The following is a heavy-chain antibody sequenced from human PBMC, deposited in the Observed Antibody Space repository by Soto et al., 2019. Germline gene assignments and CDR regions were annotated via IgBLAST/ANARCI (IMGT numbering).Heavy chain of an antibody. CDR3: ARGRQWTKLAIDY. D-gene: IGHD1-26*01. J-gene: IGHJ4*02. CDR1: GFTFSSYA. V-gene: IGHV3-30-3*01. CDR2: ISYDGSNK. Sequence: QVQLVESGXXXVQPGRSLRLSCAASGFTFSSYAMHWVRQAPGKGLEWVAVISYDGSNKYYADSVKGRFTISRDNSKNTLYLQMNSLRAEDTAVYYCARGRQWTKLAIDYWGQGTLVTVSS.